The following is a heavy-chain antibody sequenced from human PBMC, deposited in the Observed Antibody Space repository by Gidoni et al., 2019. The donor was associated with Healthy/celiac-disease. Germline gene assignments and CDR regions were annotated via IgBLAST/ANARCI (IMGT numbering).Heavy chain of an antibody. CDR3: ATALIVVVPAAKTGYWSHASSY. CDR2: VDPEDGET. CDR1: GYTFTVYY. J-gene: IGHJ4*02. V-gene: IGHV1-69-2*01. Sequence: EVQLVQSGAEVKKPGATVKISCKVSGYTFTVYYMHLVQQAPGKGLEWMGLVDPEDGETIYAEKFQGRVTITADTSTDTAYMELSSLRSEDTAVYYCATALIVVVPAAKTGYWSHASSYWGQGTLVTVSS. D-gene: IGHD2-2*01.